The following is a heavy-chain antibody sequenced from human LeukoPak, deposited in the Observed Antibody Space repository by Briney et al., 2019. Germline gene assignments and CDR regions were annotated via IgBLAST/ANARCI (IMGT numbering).Heavy chain of an antibody. CDR3: ARQTPTVPYAFDI. CDR2: IKEDGSDK. Sequence: GGSLRLSCAASGFTFSSYAMNWVRQAPGKGLEWVANIKEDGSDKYYVDSVKGRFTISRDDDKKSLYLQMNSLRAEDTAVYYCARQTPTVPYAFDIWGQGTMVTVSS. CDR1: GFTFSSYA. J-gene: IGHJ3*02. V-gene: IGHV3-7*01. D-gene: IGHD4-23*01.